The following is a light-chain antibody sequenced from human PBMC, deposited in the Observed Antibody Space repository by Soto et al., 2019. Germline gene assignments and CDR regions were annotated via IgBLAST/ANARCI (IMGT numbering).Light chain of an antibody. Sequence: ETVMTHSPATLSVSPGERVTLSCRASQSVAKNVAWYQHKPGQPPRLLIYAPSTRATGIPARFDGSGSGTEFTLTISSLQSEDFAVYFCQQYNHWPGTFGQGTKVEMK. V-gene: IGKV3-15*01. CDR1: QSVAKN. CDR2: APS. J-gene: IGKJ2*01. CDR3: QQYNHWPGT.